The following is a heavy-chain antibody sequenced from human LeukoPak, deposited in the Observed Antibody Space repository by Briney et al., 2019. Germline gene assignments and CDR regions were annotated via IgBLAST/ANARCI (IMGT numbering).Heavy chain of an antibody. J-gene: IGHJ4*02. CDR1: GYTFTVYY. V-gene: IGHV1-2*06. CDR3: ASGGSYSFSGVDYFDY. Sequence: ASVKVSCKASGYTFTVYYMHWVRQAPGQGLEWMGRINPNSGGTNFAQNFQGRVTMTRDTSISTVHMELSRLRSDDTAVYYCASGGSYSFSGVDYFDYWGQGTLVTVSS. CDR2: INPNSGGT. D-gene: IGHD1-26*01.